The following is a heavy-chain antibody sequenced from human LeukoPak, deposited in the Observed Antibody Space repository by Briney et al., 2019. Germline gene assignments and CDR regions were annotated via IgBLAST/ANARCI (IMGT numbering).Heavy chain of an antibody. CDR3: ARAPHGYQRGATQEYNIDY. Sequence: SETLSLTCTVSVGSISSYYWSWIRQPPGKGLEWIGYIYTSGSTNYTPSLKSRVTISVDTSKNQFSLELSSVTAADTAVYYCARAPHGYQRGATQEYNIDYWGQGTLVTVYS. CDR2: IYTSGST. CDR1: VGSISSYY. D-gene: IGHD1-1*01. V-gene: IGHV4-4*09. J-gene: IGHJ4*02.